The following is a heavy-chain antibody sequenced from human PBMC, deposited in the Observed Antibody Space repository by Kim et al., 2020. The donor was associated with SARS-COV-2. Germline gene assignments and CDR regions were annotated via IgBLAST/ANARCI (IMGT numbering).Heavy chain of an antibody. Sequence: GGSLRLSCAASGFTFRKYGIHWVRQAPGKGLEWVAIVSYDGSDKYYADSVRGRFTVSRDNSKNTLSLQMNSLRPEDTAVYYCAKLATGIVVVSAPLSGAVDIWGHGKMVTVSS. J-gene: IGHJ3*02. CDR1: GFTFRKYG. CDR3: AKLATGIVVVSAPLSGAVDI. V-gene: IGHV3-30*18. D-gene: IGHD2-2*01. CDR2: VSYDGSDK.